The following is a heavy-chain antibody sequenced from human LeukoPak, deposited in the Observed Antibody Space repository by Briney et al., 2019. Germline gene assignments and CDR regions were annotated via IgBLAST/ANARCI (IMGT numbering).Heavy chain of an antibody. V-gene: IGHV1-2*06. D-gene: IGHD3-3*01. CDR3: ARENTIFPIDY. Sequence: ASVNVSCKASGYTFTGYYMHWVRQAPGQGLEWMGRINPNSGGTNYAQKFQGRVTMTRDTSISTAYMELSRLRSDDTAVYYCARENTIFPIDYWGQGTLVTVSS. CDR1: GYTFTGYY. CDR2: INPNSGGT. J-gene: IGHJ4*02.